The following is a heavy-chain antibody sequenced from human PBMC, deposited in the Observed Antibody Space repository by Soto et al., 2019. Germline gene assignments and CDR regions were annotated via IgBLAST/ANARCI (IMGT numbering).Heavy chain of an antibody. Sequence: GGSLRLSCAASGFTFSSYGMHWVRQAPGKGLEWVAVISYDGSNKYYADSVKGRFTISRDNSKNTLYLQMNSLRAEDTAVYYCAKDTQGATVSWFDPWGQGTLVTVSS. V-gene: IGHV3-30*18. D-gene: IGHD1-26*01. CDR2: ISYDGSNK. CDR1: GFTFSSYG. CDR3: AKDTQGATVSWFDP. J-gene: IGHJ5*02.